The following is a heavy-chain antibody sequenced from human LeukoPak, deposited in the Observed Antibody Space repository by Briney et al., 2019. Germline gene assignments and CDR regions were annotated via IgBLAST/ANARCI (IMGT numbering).Heavy chain of an antibody. CDR3: ARSATHRLAWTARSVWLPLDY. Sequence: ASVKVSCKVSGYTLTELSMHWVRQAPGKGLEWMGGFDPEDGETIYAQKFQGRVTMTEDTSTDTAYMELSSLRSEDTAVYYCARSATHRLAWTARSVWLPLDYWGQGTLVTVSS. J-gene: IGHJ4*02. D-gene: IGHD5-18*01. CDR1: GYTLTELS. CDR2: FDPEDGET. V-gene: IGHV1-24*01.